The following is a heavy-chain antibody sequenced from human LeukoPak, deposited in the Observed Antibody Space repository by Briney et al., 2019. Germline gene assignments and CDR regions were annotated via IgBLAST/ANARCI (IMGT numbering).Heavy chain of an antibody. D-gene: IGHD6-13*01. J-gene: IGHJ4*02. CDR3: ARVTYSSSWYLLGY. CDR1: GGSFSGYY. Sequence: SETLSLTCAVYGGSFSGYYWSWIRQPPGKGLEWLGEINHSGSTNYNPSLKSRVTISVDTSKNQFSLKLSSVTAADTAVYYCARVTYSSSWYLLGYWGQGTLVTVSS. V-gene: IGHV4-34*01. CDR2: INHSGST.